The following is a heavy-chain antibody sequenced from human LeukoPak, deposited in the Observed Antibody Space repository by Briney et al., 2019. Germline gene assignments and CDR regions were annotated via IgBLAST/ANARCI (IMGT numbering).Heavy chain of an antibody. CDR2: ISGNGGRT. V-gene: IGHV3-23*01. J-gene: IGHJ5*02. CDR3: AKVRDLDTVLGRFDN. D-gene: IGHD5-18*01. CDR1: GFTFSSYA. Sequence: GGSLRPSCAASGFTFSSYAMSWVRQAPGKGLEWVSVISGNGGRTYYADSVKGRFTISRDNSKNTLYLQMNSLRGEDTAVYYCAKVRDLDTVLGRFDNWGQGTLVTVSS.